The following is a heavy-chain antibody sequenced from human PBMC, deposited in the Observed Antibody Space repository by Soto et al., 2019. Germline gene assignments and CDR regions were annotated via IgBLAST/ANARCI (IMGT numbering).Heavy chain of an antibody. CDR1: GFTFSSYA. CDR3: AREPWASEWLLDYYYYYYMDV. Sequence: PGGSLRLSCAASGFTFSSYAMHWVRQAPGKGLEWVSSISSSSYIYYADSVKGRFTISRDNAKNSLYLQMNSLRAEDTAVYYCAREPWASEWLLDYYYYYYMDVWGKGTTVTVSS. V-gene: IGHV3-21*01. J-gene: IGHJ6*03. D-gene: IGHD3-3*01. CDR2: ISSSSYI.